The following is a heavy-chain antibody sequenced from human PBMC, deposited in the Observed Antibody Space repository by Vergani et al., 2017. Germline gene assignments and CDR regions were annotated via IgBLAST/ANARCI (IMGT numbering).Heavy chain of an antibody. V-gene: IGHV4-4*07. CDR3: ARDIEAGAVFDY. CDR2: LCPSGST. D-gene: IGHD1-26*01. J-gene: IGHJ4*02. Sequence: QVQMQESGPGLVKTSETLSLTCSASGAPISYWCWSWLRQPAGKGLEWIGRLCPSGSTNYKPSLKSRVTMSIDTSKNQFSLKLTSVTAADTAIYYCARDIEAGAVFDYWGQGSPVTVSS. CDR1: GAPISYWC.